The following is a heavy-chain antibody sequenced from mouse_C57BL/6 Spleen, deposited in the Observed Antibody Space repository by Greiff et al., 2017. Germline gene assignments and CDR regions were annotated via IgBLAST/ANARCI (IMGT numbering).Heavy chain of an antibody. V-gene: IGHV1-26*01. J-gene: IGHJ3*01. D-gene: IGHD2-14*01. CDR3: ASYSYYGYDGFAY. CDR1: GYTFTDYY. CDR2: INPNKGGP. Sequence: EVQLQQSGPELVKPGASVKISCKASGYTFTDYYMHWVKQRPGKGLEWIGDINPNKGGPSYNQKFKGKATLTVDKSSSTAYMELRSLTSEVSAVYYCASYSYYGYDGFAYWGQGTLVTVSA.